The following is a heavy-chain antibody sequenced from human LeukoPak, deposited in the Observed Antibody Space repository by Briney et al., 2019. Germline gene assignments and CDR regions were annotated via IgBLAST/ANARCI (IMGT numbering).Heavy chain of an antibody. CDR3: ARTGLRNYYDSSGYLVY. D-gene: IGHD3-22*01. CDR2: INPNSGGT. V-gene: IGHV1-2*02. CDR1: GYAFTSYD. Sequence: ASVKVSCKASGYAFTSYDINWMRQATGQGLEWMGWINPNSGGTNYAQKFQGRVTMTRDTSISTAYMELSRLRSDDTAVYYCARTGLRNYYDSSGYLVYWGQGTLVTVSS. J-gene: IGHJ4*02.